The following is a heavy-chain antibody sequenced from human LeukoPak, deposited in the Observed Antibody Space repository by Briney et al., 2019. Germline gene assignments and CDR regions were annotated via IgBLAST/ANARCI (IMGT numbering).Heavy chain of an antibody. J-gene: IGHJ3*02. CDR2: ISGDGGST. CDR3: AKDPLGTGPAFDI. V-gene: IGHV3-23*01. D-gene: IGHD7-27*01. CDR1: GFTFSSYA. Sequence: QPGGSLRLSCAASGFTFSSYAMSWVRQAPGKGLEWVSVISGDGGSTHYADSVKGRFTISRDNSKNTLYLQMNSLRADDMAVYYCAKDPLGTGPAFDIWGQGTMVTVSS.